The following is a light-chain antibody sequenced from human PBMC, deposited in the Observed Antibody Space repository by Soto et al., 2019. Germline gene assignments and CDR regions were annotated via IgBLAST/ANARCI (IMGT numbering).Light chain of an antibody. CDR2: SVN. CDR1: SSDVGRFNH. Sequence: QSALTQPASVSGSPGQSITISCIGTSSDVGRFNHVSWYQQHPGKAPKLMIYSVNNRPSGVSNRFSGSKSASTASLTISGLQAEDEADYYCNSYTSPGIHVFGTGTKLTVL. V-gene: IGLV2-14*01. J-gene: IGLJ1*01. CDR3: NSYTSPGIHV.